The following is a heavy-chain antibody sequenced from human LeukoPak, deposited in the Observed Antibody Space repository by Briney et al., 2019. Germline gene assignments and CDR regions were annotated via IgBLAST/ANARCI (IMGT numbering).Heavy chain of an antibody. CDR2: IGTTGTNI. Sequence: GGSLRLSCAASGFTFNNYEMNWVRQTPGKGLEWISYIGTTGTNIYYTDSVKGRFTISGDTAKNSLSLQMNSLRADDTAVYYCARDFKGYADYWGQGTLVTVSS. CDR3: ARDFKGYADY. V-gene: IGHV3-48*03. D-gene: IGHD2-2*01. J-gene: IGHJ4*02. CDR1: GFTFNNYE.